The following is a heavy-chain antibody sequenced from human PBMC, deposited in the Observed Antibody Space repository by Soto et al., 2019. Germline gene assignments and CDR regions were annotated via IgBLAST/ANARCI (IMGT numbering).Heavy chain of an antibody. CDR2: IYPGDSDT. V-gene: IGHV5-51*01. J-gene: IGHJ4*02. Sequence: GESLKISCKGSGYSFTSYWIGWVRQMPGKGLEWMGIIYPGDSDTRYSPSFQGQVTISADKSISTAYLQWSSLKASDTAMYYCARLKGYYYDGSGYSYYFDYWDQGTLVTVSS. CDR3: ARLKGYYYDGSGYSYYFDY. D-gene: IGHD3-22*01. CDR1: GYSFTSYW.